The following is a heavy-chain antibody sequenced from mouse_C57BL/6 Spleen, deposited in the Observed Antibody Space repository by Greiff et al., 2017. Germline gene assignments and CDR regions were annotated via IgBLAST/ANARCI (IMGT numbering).Heavy chain of an antibody. D-gene: IGHD2-5*01. J-gene: IGHJ2*01. CDR3: ASLSNYDPYYFDY. CDR2: INPSSGYT. Sequence: QVQLQQSGAELARPGASVKMSCKASGYTFISYTMHWVKQRPGQGLEWIGYINPSSGYTKYNQKFKDKATLTAAKSSSTAYMQLSSLTSEDSAVYYCASLSNYDPYYFDYWGQGTTLTVSS. V-gene: IGHV1-4*01. CDR1: GYTFISYT.